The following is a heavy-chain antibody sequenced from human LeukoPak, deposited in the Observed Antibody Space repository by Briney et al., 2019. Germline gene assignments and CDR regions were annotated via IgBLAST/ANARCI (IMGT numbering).Heavy chain of an antibody. V-gene: IGHV4-39*01. D-gene: IGHD6-13*01. CDR1: GGSISSSSYY. CDR3: ARPGQLGRYYFDY. J-gene: IGHJ4*02. CDR2: IYYSGST. Sequence: PSETLSLTCTVPGGSISSSSYYWGWIRQPPGKGLEWIGSIYYSGSTYYNPSLKSRVTISVDTSKNQFSLKLSSVTAADTAVYYCARPGQLGRYYFDYWGQGTLVTVSS.